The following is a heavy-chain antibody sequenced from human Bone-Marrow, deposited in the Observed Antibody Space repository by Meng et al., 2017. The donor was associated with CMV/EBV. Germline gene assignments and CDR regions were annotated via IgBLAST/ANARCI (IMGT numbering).Heavy chain of an antibody. CDR1: GVRFGEGW. J-gene: IGHJ4*02. CDR3: AKGWEIDH. V-gene: IGHV3-7*01. D-gene: IGHD1-26*01. CDR2: IKQGGSER. Sequence: LRLCGGDKGVRFGEGWIGWVRQATGEGTERVGRIKQGGSERDEVDSGKGRHAIARDNAKKSLVLQMSSLRVEDTAVYFCAKGWEIDHWGQGTLVTVSS.